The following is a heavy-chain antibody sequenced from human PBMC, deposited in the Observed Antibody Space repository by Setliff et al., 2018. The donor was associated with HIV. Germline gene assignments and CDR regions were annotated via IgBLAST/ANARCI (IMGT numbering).Heavy chain of an antibody. CDR2: INPNSGGA. V-gene: IGHV1-2*06. CDR3: ARGEGASGSHNYYYIDV. D-gene: IGHD6-25*01. CDR1: RYTFSGHY. Sequence: ASVKVSCKPSRYTFSGHYIHWVRQAPGQGLEWMGRINPNSGGANNAQKFQGRVTMTRDTSISTASMELSRLTSDDTAVYYCARGEGASGSHNYYYIDVWGKGTTVTVSS. J-gene: IGHJ6*03.